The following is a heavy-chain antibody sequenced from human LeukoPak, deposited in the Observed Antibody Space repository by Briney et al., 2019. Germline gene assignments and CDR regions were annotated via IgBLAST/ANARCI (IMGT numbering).Heavy chain of an antibody. CDR3: AKSPGRGYSGYDYPY. D-gene: IGHD5-12*01. Sequence: GGSLGLSCAASGFTFSSYAMSWVRQAPGKGLEWVSAISGSGGSTYYADSVKGRFTISRDNSKNTLYLQMNSLRAEDTAVYYCAKSPGRGYSGYDYPYWGQGTLVTVSS. V-gene: IGHV3-23*01. CDR2: ISGSGGST. J-gene: IGHJ4*02. CDR1: GFTFSSYA.